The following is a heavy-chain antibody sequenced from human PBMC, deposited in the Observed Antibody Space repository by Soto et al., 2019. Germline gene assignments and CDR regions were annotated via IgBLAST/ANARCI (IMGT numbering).Heavy chain of an antibody. D-gene: IGHD4-17*01. CDR2: ISSSSSYI. V-gene: IGHV3-21*01. Sequence: GGSLRLSCAASGFRFSTYDMDWLRQAPGQGLEWVSSISSSSSYIYYADSVKGRSTISRDNAKNSLYLQMNSLRAEDTAVYYCARGRRTTVTTSVFCYYGEDDWGHATRVTVPS. J-gene: IGHJ6*02. CDR1: GFRFSTYD. CDR3: ARGRRTTVTTSVFCYYGEDD.